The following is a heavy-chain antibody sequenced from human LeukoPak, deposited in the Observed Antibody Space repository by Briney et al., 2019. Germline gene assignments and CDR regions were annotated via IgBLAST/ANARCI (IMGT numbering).Heavy chain of an antibody. D-gene: IGHD1-26*01. CDR3: AKQEIGTTWSVGY. CDR2: ISYDGGSI. CDR1: GFTFSSYG. J-gene: IGHJ4*02. V-gene: IGHV3-30*18. Sequence: GGSLRLSCAASGFTFSSYGMHWVRQAPGKGLEWVAVISYDGGSIYYADSVKGRFTISRDDSKNTLFLQMNSLSAEDTAVYYCAKQEIGTTWSVGYWGQGTLVTVS.